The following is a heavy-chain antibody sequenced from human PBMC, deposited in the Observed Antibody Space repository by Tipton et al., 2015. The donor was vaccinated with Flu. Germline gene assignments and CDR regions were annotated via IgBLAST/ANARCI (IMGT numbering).Heavy chain of an antibody. CDR1: GGSISSYY. CDR2: IYYSGST. CDR3: AREGALWSQPVYYYYGMDV. V-gene: IGHV4-59*01. J-gene: IGHJ6*02. Sequence: GLVKPSETLSLTCTVSGGSISSYYWSWIRQPPGKGLEWIGYIYYSGSTNYNPSLKSRVTISVDTSENQFSLKLSSVTAADTAVYYCAREGALWSQPVYYYYGMDVWGQGTTVPVSS. D-gene: IGHD2-21*01.